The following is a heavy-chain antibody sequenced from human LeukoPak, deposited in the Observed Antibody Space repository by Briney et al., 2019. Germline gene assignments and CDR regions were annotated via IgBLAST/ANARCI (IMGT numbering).Heavy chain of an antibody. Sequence: PSETLSLTCTVSGGSISSSSYYWGWIRQPPGKGLEWIGSIYYSGSTYYNPSLKSRVTISVDTSKNQLTLILTSVTAADTAVYYCARENRPYYHFGMDVWGQGITVTVSS. J-gene: IGHJ6*02. V-gene: IGHV4-39*06. CDR3: ARENRPYYHFGMDV. D-gene: IGHD2/OR15-2a*01. CDR2: IYYSGST. CDR1: GGSISSSSYY.